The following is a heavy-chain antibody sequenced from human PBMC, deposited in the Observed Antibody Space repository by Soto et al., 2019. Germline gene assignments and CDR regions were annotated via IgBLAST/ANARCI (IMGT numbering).Heavy chain of an antibody. V-gene: IGHV4-34*01. J-gene: IGHJ4*02. CDR3: ARTTAFVSGTYPPAHFDY. Sequence: PSETLPLTCAVYGGSFSGYYWSWIRQSPGKGLEWIGEINHSGSTNYTPSLKSRVTISVDTSKNQVSLKLSSVTAADTAVYYCARTTAFVSGTYPPAHFDYWGQGTRVTVSS. CDR1: GGSFSGYY. D-gene: IGHD3-16*01. CDR2: INHSGST.